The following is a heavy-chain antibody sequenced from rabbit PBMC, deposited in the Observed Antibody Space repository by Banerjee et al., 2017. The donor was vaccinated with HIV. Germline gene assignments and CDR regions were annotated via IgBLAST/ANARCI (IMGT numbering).Heavy chain of an antibody. CDR3: GRDRDGDAGYGSLAL. J-gene: IGHJ4*01. D-gene: IGHD7-1*01. CDR2: INTNSGNA. V-gene: IGHV1S45*01. CDR1: GFSFSNKYV. Sequence: QEQLEESGGGLVKPEGSLTLTCKASGFSFSNKYVMCWVRQAPGKGLEWIACINTNSGNAVYASWAKGRFTISKTSSTTVTLKMTSLTVADTATYFCGRDRDGDAGYGSLALWGQGTLVTV.